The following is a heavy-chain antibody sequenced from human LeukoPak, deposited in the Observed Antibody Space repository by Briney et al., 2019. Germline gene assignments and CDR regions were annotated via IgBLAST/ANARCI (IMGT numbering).Heavy chain of an antibody. CDR3: AKSSGYPYVLCY. Sequence: GGSPRLSCAASGFTFSNYAMSWVRQAPRKGLEWVSAISGRGGGTYYADSVKGRFTISRDNSKTPLYLQMNSLRPEDTAVYYCAKSSGYPYVLCYWGQGTLVTVSS. D-gene: IGHD3-22*01. CDR1: GFTFSNYA. J-gene: IGHJ4*02. CDR2: ISGRGGGT. V-gene: IGHV3-23*01.